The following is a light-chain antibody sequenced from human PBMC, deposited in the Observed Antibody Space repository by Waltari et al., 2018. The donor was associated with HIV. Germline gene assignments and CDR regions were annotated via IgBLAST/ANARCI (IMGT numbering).Light chain of an antibody. Sequence: QSVLPQPPSASGTPGQRVTISCSGRSSTVGNTYVSCYQQLPGTAPKLLISINNQRPSGVPDRFSASKSGTSASLAISGLRSEDEADYYCAALDDSLIDQVVFGGGTKLTVL. CDR1: SSTVGNTY. CDR3: AALDDSLIDQVV. J-gene: IGLJ2*01. CDR2: INN. V-gene: IGLV1-47*01.